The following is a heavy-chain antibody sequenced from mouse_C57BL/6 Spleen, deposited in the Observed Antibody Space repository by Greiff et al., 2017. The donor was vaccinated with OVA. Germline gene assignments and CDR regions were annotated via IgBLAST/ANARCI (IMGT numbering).Heavy chain of an antibody. J-gene: IGHJ2*01. CDR1: GYAFSSYW. CDR3: AREGLGPYFDY. CDR2: IYPGDGDT. Sequence: QVQLQQSGPELVKPGASVKISCKASGYAFSSYWMNWVKQRPGKGLEWIGRIYPGDGDTNYNGKFKGKATLTADKSSSTAYMQLSSLTSEDSAVYFCAREGLGPYFDYWGQGTTLTVSS. V-gene: IGHV1-82*01. D-gene: IGHD4-1*01.